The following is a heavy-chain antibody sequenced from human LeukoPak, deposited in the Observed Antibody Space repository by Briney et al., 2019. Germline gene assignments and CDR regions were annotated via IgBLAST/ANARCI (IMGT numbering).Heavy chain of an antibody. V-gene: IGHV3-23*01. CDR2: IIGNGRDI. CDR3: AKDLAPDALYDLEP. CDR1: GFIFSILD. Sequence: GGSLRLSCAASGFIFSILDMSWVRQAPGKGLEWVSLIIGNGRDIRYADSVKGRFTIPRDNSKNILYLQMNSLRAEDTAVYFCAKDLAPDALYDLEPSRQGTLVTVSS. D-gene: IGHD5/OR15-5a*01. J-gene: IGHJ5*02.